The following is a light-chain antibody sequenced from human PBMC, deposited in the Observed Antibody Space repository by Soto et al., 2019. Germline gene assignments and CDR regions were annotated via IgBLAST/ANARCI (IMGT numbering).Light chain of an antibody. CDR3: AAWDDSLSGDV. V-gene: IGLV1-47*01. CDR1: SSNIGSNY. J-gene: IGLJ1*01. CDR2: RNN. Sequence: QSVLTQPPSASGTPGQMVTISCSGSSSNIGSNYVYWYQQLPGTAPKLLIYRNNQRPSGVPDRFSGSKSGTSASLAISGLRSEDEADYYCAAWDDSLSGDVFGTGTKVPVL.